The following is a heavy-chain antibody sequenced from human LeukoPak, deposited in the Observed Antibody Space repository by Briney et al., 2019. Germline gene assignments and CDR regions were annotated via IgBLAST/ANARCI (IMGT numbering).Heavy chain of an antibody. V-gene: IGHV1-2*02. CDR3: ARLYSYLLPGKNY. D-gene: IGHD5-18*01. J-gene: IGHJ4*02. Sequence: ASVMVSCKASGYTFTGYYMHWVRQAPGQGLEWMGWISPNSGGTNYAQKFQGRVTMTRDTSISTAYMELSRLRPDDTAVYYCARLYSYLLPGKNYWGQGTLVTVSS. CDR2: ISPNSGGT. CDR1: GYTFTGYY.